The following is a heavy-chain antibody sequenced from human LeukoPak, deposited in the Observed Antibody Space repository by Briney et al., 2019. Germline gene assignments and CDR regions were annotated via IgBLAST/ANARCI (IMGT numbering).Heavy chain of an antibody. D-gene: IGHD3-10*01. CDR2: ISYDGSNK. CDR3: AKPRGTYYYGSGSYRGGYFGY. CDR1: GFTFSSYG. Sequence: PGRSLRLSCAASGFTFSSYGMHWVRQAPGKGLEWVAVISYDGSNKYYADSVKGRFTISRDNSKNTLYLQMNSLRAEDTAVYYCAKPRGTYYYGSGSYRGGYFGYWGQGTLVTVSS. V-gene: IGHV3-30*18. J-gene: IGHJ4*03.